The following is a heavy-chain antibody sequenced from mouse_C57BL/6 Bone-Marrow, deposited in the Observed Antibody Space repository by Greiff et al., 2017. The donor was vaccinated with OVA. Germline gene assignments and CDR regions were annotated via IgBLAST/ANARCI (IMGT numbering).Heavy chain of an antibody. CDR2: IWRGGST. CDR3: AKNRGQLRPSAIDD. Sequence: VQLQQSGPGLVQPSQSLSITCTVSGFSLTSYGVHWVRQSPGTGLEWLGVIWRGGSTDYNAAFMSRLSITKDNSKSQVFFKMNSLQADDTAIYYCAKNRGQLRPSAIDDWGQGTSVTVSS. V-gene: IGHV2-5*01. D-gene: IGHD3-2*02. J-gene: IGHJ4*01. CDR1: GFSLTSYG.